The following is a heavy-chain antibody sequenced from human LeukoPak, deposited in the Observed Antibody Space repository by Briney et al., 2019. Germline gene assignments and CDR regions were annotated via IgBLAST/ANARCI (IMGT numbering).Heavy chain of an antibody. CDR3: ARDLLPSYAYYNDSSRNWFDH. J-gene: IGHJ5*02. CDR2: ISAYNGNT. Sequence: AAVRVSCKASGYTFTSDGISWVRHAPGRGVEWMGWISAYNGNTNYAQKLQGRVTITTDTSTSTAYMELRTLRSDDTAVYYSARDLLPSYAYYNDSSRNWFDHWGQGTLVTVSS. CDR1: GYTFTSDG. V-gene: IGHV1-18*01. D-gene: IGHD3-22*01.